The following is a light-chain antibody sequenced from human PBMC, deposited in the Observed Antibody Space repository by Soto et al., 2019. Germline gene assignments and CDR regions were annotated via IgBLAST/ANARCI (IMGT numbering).Light chain of an antibody. CDR2: RAF. V-gene: IGKV3-15*01. Sequence: EIVMTQSPATLSLSPGERATLSCRASLSVSTDSAWYRQKPGQAPRLRIHRAFNRASGIAARFSGSGFGTDFTLTISSLQSEDFAVYYCQQYNNSPLTFGGGTKVEIK. CDR1: LSVSTD. J-gene: IGKJ4*01. CDR3: QQYNNSPLT.